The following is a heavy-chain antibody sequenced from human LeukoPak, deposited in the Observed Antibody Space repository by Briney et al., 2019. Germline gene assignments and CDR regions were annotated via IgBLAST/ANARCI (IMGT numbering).Heavy chain of an antibody. CDR3: ARKVGGYSYD. V-gene: IGHV1-18*04. CDR2: ISAYNGNT. Sequence: ASVKVSCKASGYTFTGYYMHWVRQAPGQGLEWMGWISAYNGNTNYAQKLQGRVTMTTDTSTSTAYMELRSLRSDDTAVYYCARKVGGYSYDWGQGTLVTVSS. D-gene: IGHD5-18*01. CDR1: GYTFTGYY. J-gene: IGHJ4*02.